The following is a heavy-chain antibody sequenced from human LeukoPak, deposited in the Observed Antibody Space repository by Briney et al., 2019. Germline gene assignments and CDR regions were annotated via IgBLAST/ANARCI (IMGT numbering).Heavy chain of an antibody. CDR1: GGSISSSSYY. CDR3: ARDRPAYSRVFDY. D-gene: IGHD4-11*01. J-gene: IGHJ4*02. V-gene: IGHV4-39*07. CDR2: IYHSGST. Sequence: SETLSLTCTVSGGSISSSSYYWGWIRQPPGKGLEWIGSIYHSGSTYYNPSLKSRVTISVDTSKNQFSLKLSSVTAADTAMYYCARDRPAYSRVFDYWSQGTLVTVSS.